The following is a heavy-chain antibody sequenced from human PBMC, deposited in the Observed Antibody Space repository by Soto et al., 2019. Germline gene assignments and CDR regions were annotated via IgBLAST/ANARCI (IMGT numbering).Heavy chain of an antibody. CDR1: GGSVSSGSYY. Sequence: QVQLQESGPGLVKPSETLSLTCPVSGGSVSSGSYYWSWLRQPPGKGLEWIGYIYYRGSTNYNPSLMSRVTISGDTSMHQFSLKLSSVTDADTAVYYCARVVVAATVTAMPKAVDSWGQGTLVTVSS. J-gene: IGHJ4*02. D-gene: IGHD2-15*01. CDR3: ARVVVAATVTAMPKAVDS. CDR2: IYYRGST. V-gene: IGHV4-61*01.